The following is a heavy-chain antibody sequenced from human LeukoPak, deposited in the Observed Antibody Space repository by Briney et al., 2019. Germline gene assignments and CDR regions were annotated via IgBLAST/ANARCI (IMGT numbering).Heavy chain of an antibody. D-gene: IGHD2-2*01. Sequence: PSETLSLTCAAYGGPFRGYYFTWIRQAPGKGLEWIGEINHNGITNYNPSLKSRVTISVDTSKNQISLKQTSATAADTAVYYCARGGYCGNTRCGGLDSWGQGTLVTVSS. J-gene: IGHJ4*02. CDR2: INHNGIT. V-gene: IGHV4-34*01. CDR1: GGPFRGYY. CDR3: ARGGYCGNTRCGGLDS.